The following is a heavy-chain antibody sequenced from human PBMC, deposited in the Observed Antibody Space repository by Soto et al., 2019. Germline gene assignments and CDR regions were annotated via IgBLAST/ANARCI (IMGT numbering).Heavy chain of an antibody. CDR3: ARDILSGGAYPDS. D-gene: IGHD3-10*01. Sequence: VGSLRLSCAASGFTFSTYTMNWVRQAPGKGLEWISSISSGSSYIYYAGSVKGRFTISRDNAKNSLFLQMNSLRADDTAVYYCARDILSGGAYPDSWGQGTKVTV. CDR1: GFTFSTYT. J-gene: IGHJ5*01. CDR2: ISSGSSYI. V-gene: IGHV3-21*01.